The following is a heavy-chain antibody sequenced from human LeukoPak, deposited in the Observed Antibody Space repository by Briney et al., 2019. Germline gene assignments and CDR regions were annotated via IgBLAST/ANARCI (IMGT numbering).Heavy chain of an antibody. Sequence: PGGSLRLSCAASGFTFSDFWMGWVHQAPGKGLEWVANINQDGSENYYVDSVKGRFTISRDNAKNSLYLQMNSLRAEDTAVYYCTKGRSNHYWGQGTLVTVST. CDR1: GFTFSDFW. CDR2: INQDGSEN. V-gene: IGHV3-7*01. D-gene: IGHD3-10*01. J-gene: IGHJ4*02. CDR3: TKGRSNHY.